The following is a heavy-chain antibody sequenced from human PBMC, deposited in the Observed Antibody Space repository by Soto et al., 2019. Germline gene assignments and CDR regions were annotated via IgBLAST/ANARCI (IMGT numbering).Heavy chain of an antibody. J-gene: IGHJ4*01. Sequence: GGSMRLSCAASDLACTNAWINWVSQAPGKGLEWVGRIKSKTHGGTTDFDAPVKGRFAISRDDSKNMVYLQMNSLKTEDTGIYYCTTDSYSAMMVVRFDYWGHGTLVTVSS. CDR3: TTDSYSAMMVVRFDY. D-gene: IGHD2-15*01. CDR2: IKSKTHGGTT. V-gene: IGHV3-15*07. CDR1: DLACTNAW.